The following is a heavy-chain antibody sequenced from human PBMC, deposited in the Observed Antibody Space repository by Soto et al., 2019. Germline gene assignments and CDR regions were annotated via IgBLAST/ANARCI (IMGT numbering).Heavy chain of an antibody. D-gene: IGHD2-2*01. CDR3: ARRICTSISCYVPEGNWFDP. V-gene: IGHV4-39*07. CDR2: KTFSGSP. Sequence: SETLCRNCTVSVNSISNNNYYWGWLRPPPGKGLELVGSKTFSGSPNSNPSFNNRVPISLTPATNQFSLKLTSVTAADTAVYYCARRICTSISCYVPEGNWFDPWGQGPLVTVSS. J-gene: IGHJ5*02. CDR1: VNSISNNNYY.